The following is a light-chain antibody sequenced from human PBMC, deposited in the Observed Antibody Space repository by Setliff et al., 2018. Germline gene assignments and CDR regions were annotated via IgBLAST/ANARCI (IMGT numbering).Light chain of an antibody. Sequence: QSALTQPASVSGSPGQSIAISCTGTNRDVGAYDLVSWYQQHPGKAPKLMIYEVTKRPSGVPDRFSGSKSGNTASLTVSGLQADDEADYYCSSYAASYNPYVFGTGTKVTVL. J-gene: IGLJ1*01. V-gene: IGLV2-8*01. CDR2: EVT. CDR3: SSYAASYNPYV. CDR1: NRDVGAYDL.